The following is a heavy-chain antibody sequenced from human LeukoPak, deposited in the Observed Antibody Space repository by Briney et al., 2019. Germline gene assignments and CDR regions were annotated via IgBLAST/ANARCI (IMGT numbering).Heavy chain of an antibody. CDR3: ARDLGDLYCGADCIADAFDI. J-gene: IGHJ3*02. D-gene: IGHD2-21*02. Sequence: GGSLRLSCAASGFTFSSYAMSWVRQAPGKGLEWVAVIWYDGSNKYYADSVKGRFTISRDNSKNTLYLQMNSLRAEDTAVYYCARDLGDLYCGADCIADAFDIWGQGTMVTVSS. CDR2: IWYDGSNK. CDR1: GFTFSSYA. V-gene: IGHV3-33*08.